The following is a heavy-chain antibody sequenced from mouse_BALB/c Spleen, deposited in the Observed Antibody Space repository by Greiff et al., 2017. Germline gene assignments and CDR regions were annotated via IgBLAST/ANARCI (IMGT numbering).Heavy chain of an antibody. D-gene: IGHD1-1*01. J-gene: IGHJ1*01. Sequence: EVQLQQSGAELVKPGASVKLSCTASGFNIKDTYMHWVKQRPEQGLEWIGRIDPANGNTKYDPKFQGKATITADTSSNTAYLQLSSLTSEDTAVYYCARLLRYWYFDVWGAGTTVTVSS. CDR3: ARLLRYWYFDV. V-gene: IGHV14-3*02. CDR1: GFNIKDTY. CDR2: IDPANGNT.